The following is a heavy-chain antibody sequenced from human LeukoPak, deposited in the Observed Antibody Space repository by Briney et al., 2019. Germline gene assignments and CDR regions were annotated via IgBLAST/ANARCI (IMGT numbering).Heavy chain of an antibody. Sequence: SGGSLRLSCAASGFTFSSYAMSWVRQAPGKGLEWVSYISSSGSTIYYADSVKGRFTISRDNAKNSLYLQMNSLRAEDTAVYYCARTIAARVYYFDYWGQGTLVTVSS. D-gene: IGHD6-6*01. CDR1: GFTFSSYA. CDR2: ISSSGSTI. CDR3: ARTIAARVYYFDY. V-gene: IGHV3-48*04. J-gene: IGHJ4*02.